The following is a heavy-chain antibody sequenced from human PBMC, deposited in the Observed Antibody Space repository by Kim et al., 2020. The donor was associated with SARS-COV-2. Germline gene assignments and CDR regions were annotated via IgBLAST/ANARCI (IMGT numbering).Heavy chain of an antibody. CDR3: GGGDLDAFDI. Sequence: STYYADSVKGRFTISRDNSKNTLYLQMNSLRAEDTAVYYCGGGDLDAFDIWGQGTMVTVSS. V-gene: IGHV3-66*01. J-gene: IGHJ3*02. CDR2: ST. D-gene: IGHD2-21*02.